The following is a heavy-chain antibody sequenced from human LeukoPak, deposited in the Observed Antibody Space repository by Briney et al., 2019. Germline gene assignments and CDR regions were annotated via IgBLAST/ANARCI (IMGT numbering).Heavy chain of an antibody. D-gene: IGHD3-3*01. CDR1: GFTFSSYW. CDR3: AVFGVVNPLCFDY. Sequence: GGSLRLSCAASGFTFSSYWMHWVRQAPGKGLVWVSRINSDGSSTSYADSVKGRFTISRDNAKNTLYLQMNSLRAEDTAVYYCAVFGVVNPLCFDYWGQGTLVTVSS. J-gene: IGHJ4*02. CDR2: INSDGSST. V-gene: IGHV3-74*01.